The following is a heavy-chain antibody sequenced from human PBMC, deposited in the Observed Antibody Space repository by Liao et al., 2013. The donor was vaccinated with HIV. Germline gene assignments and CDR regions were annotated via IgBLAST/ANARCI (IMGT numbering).Heavy chain of an antibody. D-gene: IGHD7-27*01. V-gene: IGHV4-4*07. CDR2: IYTTAKT. CDR3: ARGPNWDPIAAHFDY. Sequence: QVQLQESGPGLVKPSETLSLTCTVSGGSISSYYWSWIRQPAGKGLEWIGRIYTTAKTNYNPSLKSRVTMSVDTSKNQFSLKLSSVTAADTAIYYCARGPNWDPIAAHFDYWGRGTLVTVSS. J-gene: IGHJ4*02. CDR1: GGSISSYY.